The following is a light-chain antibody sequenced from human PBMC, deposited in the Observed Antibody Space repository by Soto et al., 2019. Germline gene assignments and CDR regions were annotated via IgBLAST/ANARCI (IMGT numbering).Light chain of an antibody. Sequence: ETVMTQSPATLSVSPGERATLSCRASQSVNSNLAWYQQESGRPPRLLVFGASTRATGVPARLSGSGSGTEFTLTISGLQSEDFAVYFCQQYASWPLTFGGGTKVDIK. CDR1: QSVNSN. J-gene: IGKJ4*01. CDR3: QQYASWPLT. CDR2: GAS. V-gene: IGKV3-15*01.